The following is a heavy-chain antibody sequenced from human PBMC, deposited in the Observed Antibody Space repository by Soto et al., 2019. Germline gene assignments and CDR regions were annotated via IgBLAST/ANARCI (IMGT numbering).Heavy chain of an antibody. CDR2: ISYSGST. Sequence: PSETLSLTCTVSGGSISTYSWSWIRQPPGKGLEWIGYISYSGSTNYNPSLKSRVTISVDTSKNQFSLKLGSVTAADTAVYYSARVGIGYSGYEAVWGPGTTVTSP. CDR1: GGSISTYS. CDR3: ARVGIGYSGYEAV. V-gene: IGHV4-59*01. D-gene: IGHD5-12*01. J-gene: IGHJ6*02.